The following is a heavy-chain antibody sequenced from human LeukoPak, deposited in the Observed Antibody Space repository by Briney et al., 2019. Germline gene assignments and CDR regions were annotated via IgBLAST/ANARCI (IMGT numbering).Heavy chain of an antibody. V-gene: IGHV3-33*01. Sequence: PGGSLRLSCAASGFSFSTYGMPWVRQAPGKGLEWVAVIWYDGSNKYYTDSVKGRFTISRDNSKSTLSLQMNSLRVEDTAVYYCASGSSGSSSWSIAYWGQGTLVTVSS. CDR3: ASGSSGSSSWSIAY. D-gene: IGHD6-6*01. J-gene: IGHJ4*02. CDR1: GFSFSTYG. CDR2: IWYDGSNK.